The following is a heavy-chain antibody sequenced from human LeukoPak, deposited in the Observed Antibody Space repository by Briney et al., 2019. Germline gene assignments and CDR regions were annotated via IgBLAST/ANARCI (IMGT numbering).Heavy chain of an antibody. CDR3: ARGAPLVVVPADPFDY. CDR2: INHSGNT. CDR1: GGSFSGYY. D-gene: IGHD2-2*01. Sequence: SETLSLTCAVYGGSFSGYYWSWIRQPPGKGLEWIGEINHSGNTNYNPSLKGRVTISVDTSKNQFSLKLTSVTAADTAVYYCARGAPLVVVPADPFDYWGQGTLVTVSS. V-gene: IGHV4-34*01. J-gene: IGHJ4*02.